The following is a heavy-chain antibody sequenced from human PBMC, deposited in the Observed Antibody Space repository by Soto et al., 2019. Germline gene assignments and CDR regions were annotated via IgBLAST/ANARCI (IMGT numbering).Heavy chain of an antibody. CDR1: GGSFSGYY. V-gene: IGHV4-34*01. J-gene: IGHJ4*02. CDR3: ARSLVVVAASGGAFDY. CDR2: INHSGST. Sequence: QVQLQQWGAGLLKPSETLSLTCAVYGGSFSGYYWSWIRQPPGKGLEWIGEINHSGSTNYNPSLKSRVTISVDTSKNQFSLKLSSVTAADTAVYYCARSLVVVAASGGAFDYWGQGTLVTVSS. D-gene: IGHD2-15*01.